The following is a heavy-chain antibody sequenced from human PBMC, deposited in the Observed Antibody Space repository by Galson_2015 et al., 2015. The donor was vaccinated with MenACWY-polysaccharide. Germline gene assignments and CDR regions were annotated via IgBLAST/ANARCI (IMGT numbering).Heavy chain of an antibody. CDR2: INHSGRT. CDR3: ARGVGARSRFGL. CDR1: GGSFSGYY. D-gene: IGHD1-26*01. J-gene: IGHJ4*02. V-gene: IGHV4-34*01. Sequence: TLSLTCAVYGGSFSGYYWSWIRQPPGKGLEWIGEINHSGRTTYNPSLKSRITISVDTSKNQFSLKMTSVTAADTAMYYCARGVGARSRFGLWGQGTLVTVSP.